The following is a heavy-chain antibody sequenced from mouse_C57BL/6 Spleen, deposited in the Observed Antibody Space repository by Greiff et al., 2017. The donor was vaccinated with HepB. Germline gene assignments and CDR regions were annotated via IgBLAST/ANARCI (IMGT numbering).Heavy chain of an antibody. CDR3: ARPRLSWFAY. CDR1: GFTFSDYG. J-gene: IGHJ3*01. CDR2: ISSGSSTI. V-gene: IGHV5-17*01. Sequence: DVQLVESGGGLVKPGGSLKLSCAASGFTFSDYGMHWVRQAPEKGLEWVAYISSGSSTIYYADTVKGRFTISRDNAKNTLFLQMTSLRSEDTAMYYCARPRLSWFAYWGQGTLVTVSA.